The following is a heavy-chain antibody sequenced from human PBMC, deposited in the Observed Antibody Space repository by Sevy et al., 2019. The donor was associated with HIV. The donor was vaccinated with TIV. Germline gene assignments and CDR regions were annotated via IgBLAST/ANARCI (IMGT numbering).Heavy chain of an antibody. D-gene: IGHD2-21*02. CDR2: INPNSGGT. Sequence: ASVKVSCKASGYTFTGYYMHWVRQAPGQGLEWMGWINPNSGGTNYALKFQGRVTMTRDTSISTAYMELSRLRSDDTAVHYCARGHIVVVTATFYGLDVWGQGTTVTVSS. CDR1: GYTFTGYY. J-gene: IGHJ6*02. V-gene: IGHV1-2*02. CDR3: ARGHIVVVTATFYGLDV.